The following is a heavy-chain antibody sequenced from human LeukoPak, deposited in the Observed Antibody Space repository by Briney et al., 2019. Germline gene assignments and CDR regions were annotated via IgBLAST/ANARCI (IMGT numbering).Heavy chain of an antibody. D-gene: IGHD5-18*01. Sequence: GGSMRLSCAASGFTFNSEWLIWVGQAPGKGLEWVSVIYNDGKTYYTDSVTGRFFISTDNSKNTLYLQMNSLRDEDTAVYYCASYGGYTWLWMDVGGQGITVTVS. CDR2: IYNDGKT. V-gene: IGHV3-66*02. CDR1: GFTFNSEW. J-gene: IGHJ6*02. CDR3: ASYGGYTWLWMDV.